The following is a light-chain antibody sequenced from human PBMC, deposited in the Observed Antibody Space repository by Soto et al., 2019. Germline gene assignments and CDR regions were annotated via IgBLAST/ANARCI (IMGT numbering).Light chain of an antibody. J-gene: IGKJ1*01. CDR2: GAS. Sequence: EIVMTQSPATLSVSPGERATLSCRASQSVSSNLAWDQQKPGQAPRLLIYGASTRATGIPARFSGSGSGTEFTHSISSLQSEEFAVYYCQQYNNWPPVTFGQGTKVEIK. CDR3: QQYNNWPPVT. V-gene: IGKV3-15*01. CDR1: QSVSSN.